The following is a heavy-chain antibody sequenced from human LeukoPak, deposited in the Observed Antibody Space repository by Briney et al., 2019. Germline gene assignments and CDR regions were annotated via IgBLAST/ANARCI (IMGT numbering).Heavy chain of an antibody. Sequence: PGRSLRLSCAASGFTFNIFGIHWVRQAPGKGLEWVAAISPDGNKEYYTESVKGRFTVSRDNSKNMIYLRMNSLRGEDSAVYYCAKVNNYDDYWGQGTLVTVSS. D-gene: IGHD1/OR15-1a*01. CDR3: AKVNNYDDY. V-gene: IGHV3-30*18. CDR1: GFTFNIFG. J-gene: IGHJ4*02. CDR2: ISPDGNKE.